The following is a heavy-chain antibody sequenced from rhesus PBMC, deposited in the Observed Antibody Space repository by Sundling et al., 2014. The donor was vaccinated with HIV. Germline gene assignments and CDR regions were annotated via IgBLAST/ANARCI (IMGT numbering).Heavy chain of an antibody. CDR2: IYGSGGST. Sequence: QVQLQESGPGLVKPSETLSVTCAVSGGSISNSYWSWIRQAPGKGLEWIGYIYGSGGSTNYNPSLKSRVTLSVDTSKNQLSLKLSSVTAADTAVYYCARAPGWLPFDSWGQGVVVTVSS. V-gene: IGHV4-169*01. D-gene: IGHD6-37*01. CDR1: GGSISNSY. CDR3: ARAPGWLPFDS. J-gene: IGHJ6*01.